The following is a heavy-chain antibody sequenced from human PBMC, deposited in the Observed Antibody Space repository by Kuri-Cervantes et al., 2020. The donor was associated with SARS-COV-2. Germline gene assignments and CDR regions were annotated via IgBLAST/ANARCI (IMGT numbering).Heavy chain of an antibody. J-gene: IGHJ5*02. CDR2: IYYSGST. Sequence: SETLSLTCTVSGGSISSYYWSWIRQPPGKGLEWIGSIYYSGSTYYNPSLKSRVTISVDTSKNQFSLKLSSVTAADTAVYYCARPKTVGWFDPWGQGTLVTVSS. V-gene: IGHV4-59*05. CDR3: ARPKTVGWFDP. CDR1: GGSISSYY.